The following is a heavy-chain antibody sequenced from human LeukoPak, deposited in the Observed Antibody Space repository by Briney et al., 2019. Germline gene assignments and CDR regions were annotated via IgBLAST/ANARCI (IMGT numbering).Heavy chain of an antibody. CDR1: GGSFSGYY. V-gene: IGHV4-34*01. Sequence: SETLSLTCAVYGGSFSGYYWSWIRQPPGKGLEWIGEINHSGSTNYNPSLKSRVTISVDTSKNQFSLKLSSVTAADTAVYYCARGYYYDSSGRFDYWGQGTLVTVSS. J-gene: IGHJ4*02. CDR2: INHSGST. CDR3: ARGYYYDSSGRFDY. D-gene: IGHD3-22*01.